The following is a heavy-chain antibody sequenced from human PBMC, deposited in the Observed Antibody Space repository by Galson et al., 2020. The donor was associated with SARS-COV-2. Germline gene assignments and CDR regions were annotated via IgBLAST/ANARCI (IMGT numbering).Heavy chain of an antibody. D-gene: IGHD3-16*02. CDR3: AKDVYRLGHYYYYCMDV. CDR1: GFTFRNYA. V-gene: IGHV3-23*01. Sequence: GGSLRLSCAASGFTFRNYAMNWVRQAPGKGLEWVSAITGSGGSIYYADSVKGRFTISRDNSNSTLYLQMNSLRAEDTALYYCAKDVYRLGHYYYYCMDVWGQGTTVTVSS. J-gene: IGHJ6*02. CDR2: ITGSGGSI.